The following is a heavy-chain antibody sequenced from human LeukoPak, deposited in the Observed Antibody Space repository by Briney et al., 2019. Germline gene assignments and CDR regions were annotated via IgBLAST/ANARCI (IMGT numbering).Heavy chain of an antibody. J-gene: IGHJ3*02. CDR1: GFTFSSYS. Sequence: GRSLRLSCAASGFTFSSYSMNWVRQAPGKGLEWVSSISSSSSYIYYADSVKGRFTISRDNAKNSLYLQMNSLRAEDTAVYYCARDSTPYYDSSGYPMAFDIWGQGTMVTVSS. V-gene: IGHV3-21*01. D-gene: IGHD3-22*01. CDR3: ARDSTPYYDSSGYPMAFDI. CDR2: ISSSSSYI.